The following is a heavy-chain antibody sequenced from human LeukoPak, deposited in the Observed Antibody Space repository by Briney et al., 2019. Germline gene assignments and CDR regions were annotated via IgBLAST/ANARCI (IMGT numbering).Heavy chain of an antibody. CDR3: ARDSGSYPYYFDC. D-gene: IGHD1-26*01. Sequence: ASVKVSCKVSGYTLTELSMHWVRQAPGQGLEWMGWISAYNGNTNYAQKLQGRVTMTTDTATSTAYMELRRLRSDDTAVYYCARDSGSYPYYFDCWVQGTMVTVSS. CDR1: GYTLTELS. CDR2: ISAYNGNT. J-gene: IGHJ4*02. V-gene: IGHV1-18*01.